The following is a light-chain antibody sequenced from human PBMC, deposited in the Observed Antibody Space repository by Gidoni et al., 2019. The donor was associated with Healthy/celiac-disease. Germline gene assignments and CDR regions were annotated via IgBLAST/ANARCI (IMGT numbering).Light chain of an antibody. V-gene: IGKV1-39*01. CDR2: AAS. J-gene: IGKJ4*01. CDR1: QSISSY. Sequence: DFPMTQSPSSLSASVGDRVTITCRASQSISSYLNRYQQKPGKDPKLLIYAASSLQSGVPSRFSGSGAGTDFTLTISSLQPEDFATYYCQQSYSTPLTVGGGTKVEIK. CDR3: QQSYSTPLT.